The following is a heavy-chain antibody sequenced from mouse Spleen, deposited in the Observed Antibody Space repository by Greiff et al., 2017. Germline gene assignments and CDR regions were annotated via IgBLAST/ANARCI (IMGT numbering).Heavy chain of an antibody. CDR3: ARQVLLIYAMDY. CDR2: ISSGSSTI. Sequence: EVKVEESGGGLVKPGGSLKLSCAASGFTFSDYGMHWVRQAPEKGLEWVAYISSGSSTIYYADTVKGRFTISRDNAKNTLFLQMTSLRSEDTAMYYCARQVLLIYAMDYWGQGTSVTVSS. CDR1: GFTFSDYG. V-gene: IGHV5-17*01. D-gene: IGHD1-1*01. J-gene: IGHJ4*01.